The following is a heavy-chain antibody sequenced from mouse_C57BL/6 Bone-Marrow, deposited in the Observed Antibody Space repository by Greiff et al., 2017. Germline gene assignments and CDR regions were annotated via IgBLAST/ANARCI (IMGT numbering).Heavy chain of an antibody. V-gene: IGHV2-2*01. CDR2: IWSGGST. J-gene: IGHJ4*01. CDR1: GFSLTSYG. D-gene: IGHD2-4*01. Sequence: QVQLQQSGPGLVQPSQSLSITCTVSGFSLTSYGVPWVRQSPGKGLAWLGVIWSGGSTDYNAAFISRLSISKDNSKSQVVFKMNSLQADDTAVDYCGRNCGDYEWVDYGGQGTSVTVSS. CDR3: GRNCGDYEWVDY.